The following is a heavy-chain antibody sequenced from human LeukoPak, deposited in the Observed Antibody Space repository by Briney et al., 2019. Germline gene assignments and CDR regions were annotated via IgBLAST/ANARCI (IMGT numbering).Heavy chain of an antibody. CDR2: INDRGQT. Sequence: SETLSLTCAVHGGSFSGYHWSWIRQSPGKGLEWIGEINDRGQTNYNPSLQSRVTISVDTSKKQFSLNLNSVTAADTAVYYCARDPTTVVTTPYYFAFWGEGTMATVSS. V-gene: IGHV4-34*01. J-gene: IGHJ4*02. CDR1: GGSFSGYH. CDR3: ARDPTTVVTTPYYFAF. D-gene: IGHD4-23*01.